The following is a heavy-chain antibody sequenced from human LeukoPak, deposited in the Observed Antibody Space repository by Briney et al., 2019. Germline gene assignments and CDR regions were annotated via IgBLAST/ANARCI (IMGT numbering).Heavy chain of an antibody. CDR3: ARDRSHYDFWSGYYQGDAFDI. Sequence: ASVKVSCKASGYTFTSYGIGWVRQAPGQGLEWMGWISAYNGNTNYGQKLQGRVTMTTDTSTSTAYMELRSLRSDDTAVYYCARDRSHYDFWSGYYQGDAFDIWGQGTMVTVSS. CDR1: GYTFTSYG. CDR2: ISAYNGNT. J-gene: IGHJ3*02. D-gene: IGHD3-3*01. V-gene: IGHV1-18*01.